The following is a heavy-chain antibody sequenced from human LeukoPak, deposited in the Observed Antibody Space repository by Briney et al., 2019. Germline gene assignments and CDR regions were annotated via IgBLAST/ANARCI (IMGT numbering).Heavy chain of an antibody. V-gene: IGHV3-30*18. CDR3: AKDPDYDFWSGYYTDY. D-gene: IGHD3-3*01. CDR2: ISYDGSNK. J-gene: IGHJ4*02. Sequence: GGSLRLSCAASGFTFSSYGMHWVRQAPGKGLEWVAVISYDGSNKYYADSVKGRFTISRDNSKNTLYLQMNSLRAEDTAVYYCAKDPDYDFWSGYYTDYWGQGTLVTVSS. CDR1: GFTFSSYG.